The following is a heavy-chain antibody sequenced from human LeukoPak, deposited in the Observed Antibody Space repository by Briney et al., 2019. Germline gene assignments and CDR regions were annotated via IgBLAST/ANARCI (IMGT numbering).Heavy chain of an antibody. CDR3: ARGRPGYYFDY. V-gene: IGHV1-2*02. CDR1: GDTFTGYY. CDR2: IYPNSGGT. Sequence: GASVKVSCKASGDTFTGYYMHRVRQAPGQGLEWMGWIYPNSGGTNYAQKFQGRVTMTRDTSISTAYMELSRLRSDDTAVYYCARGRPGYYFDYWGQGTLVTVSS. J-gene: IGHJ4*02.